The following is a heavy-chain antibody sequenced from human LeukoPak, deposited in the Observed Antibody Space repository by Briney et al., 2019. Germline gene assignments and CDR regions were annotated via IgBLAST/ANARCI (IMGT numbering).Heavy chain of an antibody. V-gene: IGHV3-21*01. D-gene: IGHD3-22*01. CDR2: ISSSSGYI. CDR3: ARALQYGSGYYGIDY. CDR1: GFTFSSYS. Sequence: GGSLRLSCAASGFTFSSYSMSWVRQAPGKGLEWVSSISSSSGYIYYADSVKGRFTISRDNAKNSLYLQMNSLRAEDTAVYYCARALQYGSGYYGIDYWGQGTLVTVSS. J-gene: IGHJ4*02.